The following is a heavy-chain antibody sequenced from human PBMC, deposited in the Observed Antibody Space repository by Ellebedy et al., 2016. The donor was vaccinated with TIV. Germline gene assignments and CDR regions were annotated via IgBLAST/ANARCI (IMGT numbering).Heavy chain of an antibody. CDR3: ATDYYGSGSLLASFDP. CDR2: IIPIIATT. D-gene: IGHD3-10*01. CDR1: GGTFSSSA. Sequence: AASVKVSCKASGGTFSSSAINWVRQAPGQGLEWMGAIIPIIATTNYAQKFQGRVMITADKSTAYMEVSSLRTEETAVYYCATDYYGSGSLLASFDPWGQGTLVTVSS. J-gene: IGHJ5*02. V-gene: IGHV1-69*06.